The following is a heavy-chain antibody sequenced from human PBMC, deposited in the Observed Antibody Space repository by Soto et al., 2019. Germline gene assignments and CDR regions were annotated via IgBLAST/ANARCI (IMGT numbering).Heavy chain of an antibody. CDR2: IYYSGST. V-gene: IGHV4-59*01. Sequence: QVQLQESGPGLVKPSETLSLTCTVSGGSISSYYWSWIRQPPGKGLEWIGYIYYSGSTNYNPSLKSRVTISVDTSKNQFSLKLSSVTAADTAVYYCARGGTRYSWPLWGQGTLVTVSS. CDR1: GGSISSYY. D-gene: IGHD3-9*01. CDR3: ARGGTRYSWPL. J-gene: IGHJ4*02.